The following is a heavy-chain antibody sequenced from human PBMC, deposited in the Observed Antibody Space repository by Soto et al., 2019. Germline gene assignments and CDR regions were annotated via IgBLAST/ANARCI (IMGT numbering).Heavy chain of an antibody. D-gene: IGHD2-15*01. CDR1: GGSISNYF. CDR2: VYYSGRT. J-gene: IGHJ5*02. V-gene: IGHV4-59*01. Sequence: KSSETLSLTCSISGGSISNYFWTWIRQPPGKGLEWIGYVYYSGRTNHNPSLRSRVTISVDTSKNQFSLKLNSVTAADTAVYYCAKSGSMVVLPPVSTPYNWFDPWGQGTLVTVSS. CDR3: AKSGSMVVLPPVSTPYNWFDP.